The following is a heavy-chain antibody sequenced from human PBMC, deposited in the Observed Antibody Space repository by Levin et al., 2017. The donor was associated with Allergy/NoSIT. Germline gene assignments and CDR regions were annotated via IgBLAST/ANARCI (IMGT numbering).Heavy chain of an antibody. J-gene: IGHJ3*02. CDR3: ARESSLDAFDI. Sequence: GGSLRLSCAASGFTFSSYAMHWVRQAPGKGLEWVAVISYDGSNKYYADSVKGRFTISRDNSKNTLYLQMNSLRAEDTAVYYCARESSLDAFDIWGRRTMDT. CDR1: GFTFSSYA. V-gene: IGHV3-30-3*01. CDR2: ISYDGSNK. D-gene: IGHD6-13*01.